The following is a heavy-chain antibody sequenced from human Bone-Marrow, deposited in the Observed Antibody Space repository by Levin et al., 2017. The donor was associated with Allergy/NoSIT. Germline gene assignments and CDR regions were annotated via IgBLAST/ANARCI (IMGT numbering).Heavy chain of an antibody. J-gene: IGHJ1*01. CDR2: IIPIFGTA. Sequence: ASVKVSCKASGGTFSSYAISWVRQAPGQGLEWMGGIIPIFGTANYAQKFQGRVTITADKSTSTAYMELSSLRSEDTAVYYCARFLGYSSGWYGNFQHWGQGTLVTVSS. CDR1: GGTFSSYA. CDR3: ARFLGYSSGWYGNFQH. V-gene: IGHV1-69*06. D-gene: IGHD6-19*01.